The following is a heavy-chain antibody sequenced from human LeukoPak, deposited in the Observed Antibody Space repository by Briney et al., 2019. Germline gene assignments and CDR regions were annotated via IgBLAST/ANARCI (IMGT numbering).Heavy chain of an antibody. CDR2: IYSSGST. J-gene: IGHJ4*02. V-gene: IGHV4-4*07. D-gene: IGHD6-19*01. Sequence: SETLSLTCTVSGGSISSDYWTWIRQPAGKGLEWIGRIYSSGSTTYNPSLQSRVTMSVDTSKNQFSLRLSSVTAADTAVYYCARERSSGWYPSDSWGQGTLVTVSS. CDR1: GGSISSDY. CDR3: ARERSSGWYPSDS.